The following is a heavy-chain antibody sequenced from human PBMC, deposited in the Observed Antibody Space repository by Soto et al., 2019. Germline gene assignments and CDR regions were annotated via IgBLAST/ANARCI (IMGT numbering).Heavy chain of an antibody. CDR1: GFTFSSYA. D-gene: IGHD3-22*01. CDR3: AKGYDSSGYYRPHDY. V-gene: IGHV3-23*01. CDR2: ISGSGGST. J-gene: IGHJ4*02. Sequence: EVQLLESGGGLVQPGGSLRLSCAASGFTFSSYAMSWVRQAPGKGLEWVSAISGSGGSTYYADSVKGRFTISRDNSKNTLYLQMNSLRAEDRAVHYCAKGYDSSGYYRPHDYWGQGTLVTVSS.